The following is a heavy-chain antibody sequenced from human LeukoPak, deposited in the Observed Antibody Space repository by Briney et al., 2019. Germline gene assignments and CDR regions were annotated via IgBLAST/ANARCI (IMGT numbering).Heavy chain of an antibody. J-gene: IGHJ6*02. V-gene: IGHV3-21*01. CDR1: GFTFSSYS. D-gene: IGHD3-10*01. CDR2: ISSSSSYI. CDR3: AREGIIKSYYGMDV. Sequence: GGSLRLSCAASGFTFSSYSMNWVRQAPGKGLEWVSSISSSSSYIYYADSVKGRFTISRDNAKNSLYLQMNSLRAEDTAVYYCAREGIIKSYYGMDVWGQGTTVTVSS.